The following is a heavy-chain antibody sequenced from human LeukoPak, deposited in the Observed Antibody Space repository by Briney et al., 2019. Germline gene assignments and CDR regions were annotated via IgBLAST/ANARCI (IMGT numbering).Heavy chain of an antibody. CDR2: IYTSGST. V-gene: IGHV4-61*02. Sequence: SETLSLTCTVSGGSISSGSYYWSWIRQPAGKGLEWIGRIYTSGSTNYNPSLKSRVTISVDTSKNQFSLKLSSVTAADTAVYYCARVLLGGSPGLTFDYWGQGTLVTVSS. D-gene: IGHD2-15*01. CDR3: ARVLLGGSPGLTFDY. CDR1: GGSISSGSYY. J-gene: IGHJ4*02.